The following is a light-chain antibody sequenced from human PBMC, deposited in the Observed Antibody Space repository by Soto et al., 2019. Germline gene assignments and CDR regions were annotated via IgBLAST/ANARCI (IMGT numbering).Light chain of an antibody. CDR2: AGS. CDR1: QGISSC. CDR3: QQYYSYPRT. J-gene: IGKJ1*01. Sequence: AIRMTQSPSSLSASTGDRVTITCRASQGISSCLAWYQQKPGKAPKLLLYAGSTLQSGVPSRFRGSGSGTDFTLAISGLQSEDFASFFCQQYYSYPRTFGQGTKVEIK. V-gene: IGKV1-8*01.